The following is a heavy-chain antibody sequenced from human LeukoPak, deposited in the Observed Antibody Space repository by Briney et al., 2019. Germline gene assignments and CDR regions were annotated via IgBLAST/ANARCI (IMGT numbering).Heavy chain of an antibody. CDR1: GYTFTGSY. Sequence: ASVKVSCKASGYTFTGSYMHWVRQAPGQGLEWMGWIDPNSGGTKSSQKFQGRVTMTRDTSINTAYMELSRLRSDDTAVYYCARDRGPYTGDYWGQGSLVTVSS. D-gene: IGHD3-10*01. V-gene: IGHV1-2*02. CDR3: ARDRGPYTGDY. J-gene: IGHJ4*02. CDR2: IDPNSGGT.